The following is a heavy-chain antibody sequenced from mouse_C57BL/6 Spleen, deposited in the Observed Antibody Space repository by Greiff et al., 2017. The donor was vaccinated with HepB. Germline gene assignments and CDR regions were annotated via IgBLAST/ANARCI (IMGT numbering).Heavy chain of an antibody. Sequence: EVHLVESGPGLVKPSQSLSLTCSVTGYSITSGYYWNWIRQFPGNKLEWMGYISYDGSNNYNPSLKNRISITRDTSKNQFFLKLNSVTTEDTATYYCSMVTTLYYYAMDYWGQGTSVTVSS. CDR1: GYSITSGYY. CDR2: ISYDGSN. J-gene: IGHJ4*01. CDR3: SMVTTLYYYAMDY. V-gene: IGHV3-6*01. D-gene: IGHD2-1*01.